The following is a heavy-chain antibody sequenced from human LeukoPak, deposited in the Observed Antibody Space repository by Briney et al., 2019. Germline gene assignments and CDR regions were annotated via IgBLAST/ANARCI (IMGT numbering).Heavy chain of an antibody. CDR3: ARYASSGYYPPYYYYYMDV. J-gene: IGHJ6*03. V-gene: IGHV4-59*01. D-gene: IGHD3-22*01. CDR2: IYYSGST. CDR1: GGSISSYY. Sequence: KPSETLSLSCTVSGGSISSYYWSWIRQPPGKGLEWIGYIYYSGSTNYNPSLKSRVTISVDTSKNQFSLKLSSVTAADTAVYYCARYASSGYYPPYYYYYMDVWGKGTTVTVSS.